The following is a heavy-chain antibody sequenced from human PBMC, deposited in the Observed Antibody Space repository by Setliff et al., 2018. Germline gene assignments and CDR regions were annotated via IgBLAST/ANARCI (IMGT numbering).Heavy chain of an antibody. CDR2: INPNRGGT. CDR1: GYTFTGYY. D-gene: IGHD3-3*01. CDR3: ARDRFYNSWSGTSITAPHDAFDI. Sequence: ASVKVSCKASGYTFTGYYILWVRQAPGQGLEYMGWINPNRGGTKYAQKFQGRVTMTRDTSTSTVYMEVSSLRSEETAVYFCARDRFYNSWSGTSITAPHDAFDIWGQGTTVTVSS. J-gene: IGHJ3*02. V-gene: IGHV1-2*02.